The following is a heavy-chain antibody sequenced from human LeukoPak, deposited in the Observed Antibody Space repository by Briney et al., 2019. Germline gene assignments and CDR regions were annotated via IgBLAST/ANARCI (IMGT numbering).Heavy chain of an antibody. CDR2: IYSGGST. CDR1: GFTVSSNY. J-gene: IGHJ3*02. Sequence: GGSLRLSCAASGFTVSSNYMSWVRQAPGKGLEWVSVIYSGGSTYYADSVKGRFTISRDNSKNTLYLQMNSLRAEDTAVYYCARGGSYYYGSGFDIWGQGTMVTVSS. V-gene: IGHV3-53*01. CDR3: ARGGSYYYGSGFDI. D-gene: IGHD3-10*01.